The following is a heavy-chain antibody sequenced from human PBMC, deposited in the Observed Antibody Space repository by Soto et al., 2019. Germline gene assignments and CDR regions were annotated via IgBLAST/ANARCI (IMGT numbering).Heavy chain of an antibody. CDR1: GGSISSGGYY. J-gene: IGHJ6*02. D-gene: IGHD3-22*01. Sequence: PSETLSLTCTVSGGSISSGGYYWSWIRQHPXKGLEWIGYIYYSGSTYYNPSLKSRVTISVDTSKNQFSLKLSSVTAADTAVYYCATSYYYDSSGYLSPGDVWGQGTTVTVSS. CDR3: ATSYYYDSSGYLSPGDV. CDR2: IYYSGST. V-gene: IGHV4-31*03.